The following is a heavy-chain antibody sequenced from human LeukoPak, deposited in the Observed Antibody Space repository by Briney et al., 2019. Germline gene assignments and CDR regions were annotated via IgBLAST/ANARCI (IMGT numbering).Heavy chain of an antibody. Sequence: GGSLRLSCAASGFTFSSYSMNWVRQAPGKGLEWVSYISSSSSTIYYADSVKGRFTISRDNAKNSLYLQMNSLRAEDTAVYYCAKELVDSSSWSTDYWGQGTLVTVSS. CDR3: AKELVDSSSWSTDY. J-gene: IGHJ4*02. CDR1: GFTFSSYS. D-gene: IGHD6-13*01. CDR2: ISSSSSTI. V-gene: IGHV3-48*01.